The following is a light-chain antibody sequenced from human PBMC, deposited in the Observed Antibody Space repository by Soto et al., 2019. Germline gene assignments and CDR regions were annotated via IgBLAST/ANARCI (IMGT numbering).Light chain of an antibody. J-gene: IGKJ4*01. Sequence: DIQLTQSPSSVSASVGDRVTITCRASQGISGYLAWYQQKPGKVPKLLIYAASSLQSGVPLRFSGSGSGTDFTLTISSLQAEDSATYYCQQANSFPLTVGGGTKVDSK. V-gene: IGKV1-12*01. CDR3: QQANSFPLT. CDR2: AAS. CDR1: QGISGY.